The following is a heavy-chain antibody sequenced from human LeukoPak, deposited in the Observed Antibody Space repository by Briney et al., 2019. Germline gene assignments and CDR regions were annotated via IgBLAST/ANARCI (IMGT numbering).Heavy chain of an antibody. V-gene: IGHV4-59*01. D-gene: IGHD3-16*01. CDR2: IYYSGST. Sequence: PSETLSLTCTVSGGSISSYYWSWIRQPPGKGLEWIGYIYYSGSTNYNPSLKSRVTISVDTSKNQFSLKLSSVTAADTAVYYCARGLGLDAFDIRGQGTMVTDSS. J-gene: IGHJ3*02. CDR3: ARGLGLDAFDI. CDR1: GGSISSYY.